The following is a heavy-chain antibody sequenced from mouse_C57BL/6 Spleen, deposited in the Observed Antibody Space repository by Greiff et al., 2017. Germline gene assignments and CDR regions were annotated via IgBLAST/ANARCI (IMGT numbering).Heavy chain of an antibody. Sequence: VQLVESGAELVRPGASVTLSCKASGYTFTDYEMHWVKQTPVHGLEWIGAIDPETGGTAYNQKFKGKAILTADKSSSTAYMELRSLTSEDSAVYYCTRTLSTEGFAYWGQGTLVTVSA. V-gene: IGHV1-15*01. J-gene: IGHJ3*01. CDR2: IDPETGGT. CDR3: TRTLSTEGFAY. CDR1: GYTFTDYE.